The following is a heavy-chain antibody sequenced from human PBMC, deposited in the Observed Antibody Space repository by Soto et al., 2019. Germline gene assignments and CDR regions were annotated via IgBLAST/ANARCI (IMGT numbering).Heavy chain of an antibody. CDR2: VSYSGRT. V-gene: IGHV4-39*01. J-gene: IGHJ4*02. CDR3: ARRRASDYGGNHHPYYFDR. CDR1: GASIITDNYF. D-gene: IGHD4-17*01. Sequence: SETLSLTCTVSGASIITDNYFWVWIRQSPRRGLELIGSVSYSGRTYDNPSLQSRVTISIDASKNQFSLKLTSVTTADTAVYYCARRRASDYGGNHHPYYFDRWGQGALVTVSS.